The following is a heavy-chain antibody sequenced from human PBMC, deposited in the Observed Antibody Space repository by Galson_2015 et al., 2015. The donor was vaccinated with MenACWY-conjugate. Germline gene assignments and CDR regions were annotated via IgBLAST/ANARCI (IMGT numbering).Heavy chain of an antibody. CDR2: IIPILGIA. CDR1: GGTFSSYA. Sequence: SVKVSCKASGGTFSSYAISWVRQAPGQGLEWMGRIIPILGIANYAQKFQGRVTITADKSTSTAYMELSSLRSEDTAVYYCARDLFGDSYFYYYYGMDVWGQGTTVTVSS. J-gene: IGHJ6*02. V-gene: IGHV1-69*04. CDR3: ARDLFGDSYFYYYYGMDV. D-gene: IGHD2-8*01.